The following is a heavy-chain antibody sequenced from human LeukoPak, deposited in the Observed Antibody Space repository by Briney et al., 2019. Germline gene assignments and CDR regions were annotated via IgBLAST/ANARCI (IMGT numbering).Heavy chain of an antibody. J-gene: IGHJ4*02. Sequence: SVKDSCKASGGTFSSYAISWVRQAPGQGLEWMGGIIPIFGTANYAQKFQGRVTITTDESTSTAYMELSSLRSEDTAVYYCARSPVEIAYCGGDCYIGYWGQGTLVTVSS. CDR2: IIPIFGTA. V-gene: IGHV1-69*05. CDR1: GGTFSSYA. CDR3: ARSPVEIAYCGGDCYIGY. D-gene: IGHD2-21*02.